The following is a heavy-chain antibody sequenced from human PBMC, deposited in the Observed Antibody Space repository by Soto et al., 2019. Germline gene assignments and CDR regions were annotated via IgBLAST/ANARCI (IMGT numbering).Heavy chain of an antibody. CDR3: ARDFRGDYDSSGVWFDP. J-gene: IGHJ5*02. Sequence: QVQLVQSGAEVKKPGASVKVSCKASGYTFTSYGISWVRQAPGQGLEWMGWISAYNGNTNYAQKLQGRVTMTTDTSTSTAYMELRSLRSDDTAVYYCARDFRGDYDSSGVWFDPWGQGTLVTVSS. CDR1: GYTFTSYG. CDR2: ISAYNGNT. D-gene: IGHD3-22*01. V-gene: IGHV1-18*01.